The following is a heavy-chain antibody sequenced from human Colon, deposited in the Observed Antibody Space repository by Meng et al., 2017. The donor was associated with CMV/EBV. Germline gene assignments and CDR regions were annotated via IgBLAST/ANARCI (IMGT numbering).Heavy chain of an antibody. D-gene: IGHD1-26*01. CDR3: AREAEGGAKRVDS. CDR1: GIACSVSG. V-gene: IGHV3-30*02. CDR2: IRHDGSNT. J-gene: IGHJ4*02. Sequence: QVQLVEAGGGVVQPGESLRLSCVASGIACSVSGMHWVRQAPGKGLEWVAFIRHDGSNTYYPESVRGRFTISRDNSKNSVYLEMNSLRAEDTAVYYCAREAEGGAKRVDSWGQGTLVTISS.